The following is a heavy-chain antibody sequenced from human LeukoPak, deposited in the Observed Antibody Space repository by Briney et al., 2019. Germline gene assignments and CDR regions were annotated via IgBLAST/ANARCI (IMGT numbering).Heavy chain of an antibody. CDR2: MNPNSGNT. D-gene: IGHD2-8*01. V-gene: IGHV1-8*01. CDR1: GYTFTSYD. J-gene: IGHJ6*04. Sequence: ASVKVSCKASGYTFTSYDINWVRQATGQGLERMGWMNPNSGNTGYAQKFQGRVTVTRDTSISTAYMELSRLRSDDTAVYYCARDRAIVLMVYAGLDVWGKGTTVTVPS. CDR3: ARDRAIVLMVYAGLDV.